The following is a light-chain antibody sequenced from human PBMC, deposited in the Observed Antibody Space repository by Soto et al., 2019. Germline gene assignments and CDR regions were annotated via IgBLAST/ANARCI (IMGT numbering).Light chain of an antibody. CDR1: KLGDKY. J-gene: IGLJ1*01. CDR3: QAWDSSTHV. CDR2: QDS. V-gene: IGLV3-1*01. Sequence: SYELTQPPSVSVSPGQSASITCSGDKLGDKYACWYQQKQGQSTVLVIYQDSKRPSGIHERFAGSNSGNTATLTISGTQAMDEADYYCQAWDSSTHVFGTGTKLTVL.